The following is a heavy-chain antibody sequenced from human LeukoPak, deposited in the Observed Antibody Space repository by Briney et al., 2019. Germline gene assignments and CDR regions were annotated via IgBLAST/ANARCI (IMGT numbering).Heavy chain of an antibody. CDR3: ATAEYTVALDY. CDR2: IKTDGSEK. V-gene: IGHV3-7*01. D-gene: IGHD5-12*01. Sequence: PGGSLRLSCEASGFTFSSYWMSWVRQAPGKGLEWVANIKTDGSEKYYVDSVKGRFTISRDNAKNSLYLQMNSLRVEDTAVYYCATAEYTVALDYWGQGTLITVSS. CDR1: GFTFSSYW. J-gene: IGHJ4*02.